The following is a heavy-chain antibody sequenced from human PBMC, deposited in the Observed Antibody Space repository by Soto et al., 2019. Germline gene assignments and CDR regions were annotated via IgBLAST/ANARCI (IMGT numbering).Heavy chain of an antibody. CDR1: GFTFSSYG. V-gene: IGHV3-30*18. Sequence: GGSLRLSCVASGFTFSSYGMHWVRQAPGKGLEWVAVISYDGSNKYYADSVKGRFTISRDNSKNTLYLQMNSLRAEDTAVYYCAKSGYSNYFDYWGQGTLVTVSS. CDR3: AKSGYSNYFDY. J-gene: IGHJ4*02. D-gene: IGHD1-26*01. CDR2: ISYDGSNK.